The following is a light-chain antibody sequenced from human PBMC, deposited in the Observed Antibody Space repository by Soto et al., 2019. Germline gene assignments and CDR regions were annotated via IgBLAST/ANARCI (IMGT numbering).Light chain of an antibody. CDR2: AAS. CDR1: QSISSH. J-gene: IGKJ5*01. CDR3: QQSYSTPRT. Sequence: DIQMTQSPSSLSASVGDRVTITCRASQSISSHLNWYQQKPGKAPKLLIYAASSLQSGVPSRFSGSGSETDFTLTISSLQPEDVATYYCQQSYSTPRTFGQGTRLEIK. V-gene: IGKV1-39*01.